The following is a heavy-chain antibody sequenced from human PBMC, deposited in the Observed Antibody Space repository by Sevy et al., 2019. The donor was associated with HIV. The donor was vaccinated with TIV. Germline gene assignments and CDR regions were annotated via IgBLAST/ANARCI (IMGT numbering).Heavy chain of an antibody. D-gene: IGHD3-22*01. J-gene: IGHJ4*02. CDR2: ISSSSSYI. Sequence: GGSLRLSCAASGFTFSSYSMNWVRQAPGKGLEWVSSISSSSSYIYYADSVKGRFTISRDNAKNSLYLQMNSLRAEDTAVYYCARDPLYDSSGSHFDYWGQGTLVTVSS. CDR3: ARDPLYDSSGSHFDY. V-gene: IGHV3-21*01. CDR1: GFTFSSYS.